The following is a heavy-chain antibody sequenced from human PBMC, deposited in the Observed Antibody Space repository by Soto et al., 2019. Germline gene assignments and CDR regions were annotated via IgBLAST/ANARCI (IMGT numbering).Heavy chain of an antibody. Sequence: GASVKVSCKASGYTFTGYYMHWVRQAPGQGLEWMGWINPNSGGTNYAQKFQGWVTMTRDTSISTAYMELSRLRSDDTAVYYCARRYSSSWALYYYYGMDVWGQGTTVTVSS. D-gene: IGHD6-13*01. CDR3: ARRYSSSWALYYYYGMDV. J-gene: IGHJ6*02. V-gene: IGHV1-2*04. CDR2: INPNSGGT. CDR1: GYTFTGYY.